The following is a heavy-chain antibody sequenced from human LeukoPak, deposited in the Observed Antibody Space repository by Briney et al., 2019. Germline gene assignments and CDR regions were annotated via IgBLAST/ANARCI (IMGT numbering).Heavy chain of an antibody. J-gene: IGHJ3*01. D-gene: IGHD4-17*01. CDR1: GFTFSRYA. CDR2: ISTSAT. CDR3: ARDPNGDYIGAFEF. Sequence: GGSLRLSCEASGFTFSRYAMIWVRQAPGKGLEWVSAISTSATRYADSVKGRFTISRDNSKNTLYLQMNSLRAEDTAVYYCARDPNGDYIGAFEFWGQGTMVTVSS. V-gene: IGHV3-23*01.